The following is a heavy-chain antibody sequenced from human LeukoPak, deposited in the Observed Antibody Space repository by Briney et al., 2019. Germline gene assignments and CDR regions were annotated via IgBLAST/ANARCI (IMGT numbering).Heavy chain of an antibody. Sequence: VGSLRLSCAASGFTFSSFGMSWVRQAPGPGLEWVSSISGSGRNTYYAASVKGRFTISSDNAKKSLDLQMNSLRAEDTAVYYCARVSHSVSGSYRDYWGQGTLVTVSS. CDR2: ISGSGRNT. D-gene: IGHD3-10*01. J-gene: IGHJ4*02. CDR3: ARVSHSVSGSYRDY. CDR1: GFTFSSFG. V-gene: IGHV3-21*01.